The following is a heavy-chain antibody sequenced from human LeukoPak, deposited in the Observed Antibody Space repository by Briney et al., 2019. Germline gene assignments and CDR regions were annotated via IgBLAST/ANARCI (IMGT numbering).Heavy chain of an antibody. D-gene: IGHD1-26*01. V-gene: IGHV4-39*02. Sequence: SETLSLTCTVSGGSISSSSYSWGWIRQPPGKGLEWIGIIYYSGSTYYNPSLKSRVIISLDTSKNHFSLRLTSVTAADTAVYYCAREKYSGSYGAFDIWGQGTMVTVSS. CDR2: IYYSGST. J-gene: IGHJ3*02. CDR1: GGSISSSSYS. CDR3: AREKYSGSYGAFDI.